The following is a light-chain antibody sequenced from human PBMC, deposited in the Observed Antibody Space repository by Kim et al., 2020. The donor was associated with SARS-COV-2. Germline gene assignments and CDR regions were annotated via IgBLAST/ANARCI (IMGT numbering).Light chain of an antibody. Sequence: SSLSASVGDRVTITCRASQSISSYLNWYQQKPGKAPKLLIYAASSLQSGVPSRFSGSGSGTDFTLTISSLQHEDFATYYCQQRGTFGGGTKVDIK. CDR3: QQRGT. CDR1: QSISSY. J-gene: IGKJ4*01. V-gene: IGKV1-39*01. CDR2: AAS.